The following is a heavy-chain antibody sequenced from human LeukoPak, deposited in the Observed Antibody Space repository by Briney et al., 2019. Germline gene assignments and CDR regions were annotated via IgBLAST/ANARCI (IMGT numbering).Heavy chain of an antibody. CDR1: GGTFSSYA. CDR3: ARGAGTRDGYNLGFDY. J-gene: IGHJ4*02. V-gene: IGHV1-69*05. CDR2: IIPIFGTA. Sequence: GASVKVSCKASGGTFSSYAISWVRQAPGQGLEWMGGIIPIFGTANYAQKFQGRITITTDESTSTAYMELSSLRSEDTAVYYCARGAGTRDGYNLGFDYWGQGTLVTVSS. D-gene: IGHD5-24*01.